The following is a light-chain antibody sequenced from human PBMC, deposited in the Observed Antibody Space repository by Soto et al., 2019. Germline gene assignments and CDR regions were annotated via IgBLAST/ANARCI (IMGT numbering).Light chain of an antibody. V-gene: IGKV1-39*01. Sequence: IQMTQSPSSLSASVGDRVTITCRASQNISNYLNWYQQKPGKAPKLLIYAASSLQSGVPSRFSGSGSGTDYTLTISSLQPEDFATYYCQQSYNTPQPFGQGTKVDI. CDR3: QQSYNTPQP. J-gene: IGKJ1*01. CDR1: QNISNY. CDR2: AAS.